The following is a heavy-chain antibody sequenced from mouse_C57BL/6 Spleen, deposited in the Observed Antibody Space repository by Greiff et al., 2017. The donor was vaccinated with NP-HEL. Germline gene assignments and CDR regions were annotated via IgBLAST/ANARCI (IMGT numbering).Heavy chain of an antibody. D-gene: IGHD2-3*01. J-gene: IGHJ4*01. V-gene: IGHV7-3*01. CDR3: ARSTPYDGYYLYAMDY. Sequence: EVKLMESGGGLVQPGGSLSLSCAASGFTFTDYYMSWVRQPPGTALEWLGFIRNKANGYPTEYSASVKGRFTISRDNSQSILYLQMNALRAEDSATYYCARSTPYDGYYLYAMDYWGQGTSVTVSS. CDR2: IRNKANGYPT. CDR1: GFTFTDYY.